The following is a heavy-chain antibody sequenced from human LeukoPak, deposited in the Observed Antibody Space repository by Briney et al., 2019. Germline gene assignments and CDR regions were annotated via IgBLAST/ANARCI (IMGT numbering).Heavy chain of an antibody. CDR1: GFTFSSYS. Sequence: MAVGSLRLSCAASGFTFSSYSMNWVRQAPGKGLEWVSSISSSSSYIYYADSVKGRFTISRDNAKNSLYLQMNSLRAEDTAVYYCARTSVYDYVWGSYRPHYGMDVWGQGTTVTVSS. D-gene: IGHD3-16*02. J-gene: IGHJ6*02. CDR3: ARTSVYDYVWGSYRPHYGMDV. V-gene: IGHV3-21*01. CDR2: ISSSSSYI.